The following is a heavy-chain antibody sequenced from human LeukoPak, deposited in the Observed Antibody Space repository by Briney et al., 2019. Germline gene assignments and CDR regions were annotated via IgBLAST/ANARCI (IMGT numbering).Heavy chain of an antibody. V-gene: IGHV3-21*01. Sequence: PGGSLRLSCAASGFTFSSYSMNWVRQAPGKGLEWVSSISSSSSYIYYADSVKGRFTISRDNAKNSLYLQMNSLRAEDTAVYYCARDAGSSWSPNWFDPWGQGTLVTVSS. D-gene: IGHD6-13*01. CDR3: ARDAGSSWSPNWFDP. CDR2: ISSSSSYI. CDR1: GFTFSSYS. J-gene: IGHJ5*02.